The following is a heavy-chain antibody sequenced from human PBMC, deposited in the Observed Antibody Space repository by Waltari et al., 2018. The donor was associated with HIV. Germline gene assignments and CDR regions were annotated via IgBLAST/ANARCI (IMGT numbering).Heavy chain of an antibody. Sequence: EAQLLESGGGLVQPGGSLRLSCAASGFNFSGYDLSWVRQSPGKGLEWVSGISGSDNMTYYADSVKGRFTISRDNSKNTLSLQLSSLRAEDTGVYYCTKERAVAGKGFDYWGRGTPVTVSS. J-gene: IGHJ4*02. CDR2: ISGSDNMT. V-gene: IGHV3-23*01. D-gene: IGHD6-19*01. CDR3: TKERAVAGKGFDY. CDR1: GFNFSGYD.